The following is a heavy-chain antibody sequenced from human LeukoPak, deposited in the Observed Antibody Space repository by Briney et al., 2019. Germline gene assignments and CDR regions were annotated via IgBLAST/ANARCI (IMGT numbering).Heavy chain of an antibody. CDR2: INHSGST. Sequence: PSETLSLTCAVYGGSFSGYYWSWIRQPPGKGLEWIGEINHSGSTNYNPSLKSRVTISVDMSKNQFSLKLSSVTAADTAVYYCARGRSYYYDSSGYFYYWGQGTLVTVSS. D-gene: IGHD3-22*01. J-gene: IGHJ4*02. V-gene: IGHV4-34*01. CDR3: ARGRSYYYDSSGYFYY. CDR1: GGSFSGYY.